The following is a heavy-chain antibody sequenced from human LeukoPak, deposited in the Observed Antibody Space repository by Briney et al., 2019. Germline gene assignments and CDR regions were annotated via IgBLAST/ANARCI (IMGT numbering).Heavy chain of an antibody. CDR1: GFTFSSYA. J-gene: IGHJ5*02. Sequence: GGSLRLSCAASGFTFSSYAMSWVRQAPGKGLEWVSAISGSGGSTYYADSVKGRFTISRDNSKNTLYLQMNSLRVEDTAVYYCRCSGGPKRTIWFDPWGQGTLVTVSS. CDR2: ISGSGGST. D-gene: IGHD2-15*01. CDR3: RCSGGPKRTIWFDP. V-gene: IGHV3-23*01.